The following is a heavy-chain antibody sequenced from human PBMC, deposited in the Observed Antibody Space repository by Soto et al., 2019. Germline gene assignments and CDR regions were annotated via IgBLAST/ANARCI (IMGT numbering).Heavy chain of an antibody. CDR3: ARRWGDAFDF. CDR2: IYYSGST. D-gene: IGHD3-16*01. J-gene: IGHJ3*01. V-gene: IGHV4-39*07. Sequence: PSETVSLTCTVSGGSISSSSYYWGWIRQPPGKGLEWIGSIYYSGSTYYNPSLKSRVTISVDTSKNQFSLKLSSVTAADTAVYYCARRWGDAFDFWGQGTMVTVSS. CDR1: GGSISSSSYY.